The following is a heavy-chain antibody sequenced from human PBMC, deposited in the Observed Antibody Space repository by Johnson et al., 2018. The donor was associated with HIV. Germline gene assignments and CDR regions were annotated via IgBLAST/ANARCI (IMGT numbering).Heavy chain of an antibody. V-gene: IGHV3-23*04. CDR3: AKQWGVRANGDQENDAFDI. Sequence: VQLVESGGGVVRPGGSLRLSCAASGFTFSSYAMSWVRQAPGKGLEWVSAISGSGGSTYYADSVKGRFTISRDNSKNTLYLQMNSLRDEDTAVYYCAKQWGVRANGDQENDAFDIWGQGTMVTVSS. CDR2: ISGSGGST. D-gene: IGHD4-17*01. J-gene: IGHJ3*02. CDR1: GFTFSSYA.